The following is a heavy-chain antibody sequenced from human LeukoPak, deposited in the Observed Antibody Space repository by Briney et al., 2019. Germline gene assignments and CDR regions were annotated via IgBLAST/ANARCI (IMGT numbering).Heavy chain of an antibody. V-gene: IGHV1-2*02. CDR3: AREGRNYDFFSQVGY. J-gene: IGHJ4*02. D-gene: IGHD3-3*01. CDR1: GYTFTGYY. CDR2: IDPNSGGT. Sequence: ASVKVSCKASGYTFTGYYMHWVREAPGQGLEWMGWIDPNSGGTNYAQECQGRVTMTKDTSISTAYMELSRRRCDDTAVYYWAREGRNYDFFSQVGYGGQGTLVTVSS.